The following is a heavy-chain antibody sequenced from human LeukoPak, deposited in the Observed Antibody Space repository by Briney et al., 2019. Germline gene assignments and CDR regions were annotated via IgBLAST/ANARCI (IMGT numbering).Heavy chain of an antibody. CDR1: GFTFSSYA. CDR3: AKAPSPGYCSSTSCYYDY. D-gene: IGHD2-2*01. Sequence: GGSLRLSCAASGFTFSSYAMSWVRQAPGKGLEWVTAISDNGGSTYYADSVKGRFTISRDNSENTLYLQMNSLRGDDTAVYHCAKAPSPGYCSSTSCYYDYWGQGTLVTVSS. V-gene: IGHV3-23*01. J-gene: IGHJ4*02. CDR2: ISDNGGST.